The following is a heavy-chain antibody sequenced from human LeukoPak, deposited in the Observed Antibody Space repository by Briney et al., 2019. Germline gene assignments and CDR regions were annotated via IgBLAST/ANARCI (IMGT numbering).Heavy chain of an antibody. Sequence: GGSLGLSCAASGFTFSSYAMHWVRQAPGKGLEWVAVMSYDGSNKYYADSVKGRFTISRDNSKNTLYLQMNSLRAEDTAVYYCARTGCSGGSCYSWLDYWGQGTLVTVSS. D-gene: IGHD2-15*01. CDR3: ARTGCSGGSCYSWLDY. CDR2: MSYDGSNK. CDR1: GFTFSSYA. V-gene: IGHV3-30*01. J-gene: IGHJ4*02.